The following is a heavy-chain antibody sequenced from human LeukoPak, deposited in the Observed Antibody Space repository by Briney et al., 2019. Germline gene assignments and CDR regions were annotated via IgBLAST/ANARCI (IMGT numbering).Heavy chain of an antibody. CDR3: ARGSTSGY. CDR2: IKQDGSET. V-gene: IGHV3-7*04. CDR1: GFSFSSYW. D-gene: IGHD5/OR15-5a*01. J-gene: IGHJ4*02. Sequence: GGSLRLSCAGSGFSFSSYWMSWVRQTPWKGLEWVANIKQDGSETTYMDSVKGRSTISRDNAKNSVYLRMNSLRVEDTGVYYCARGSTSGYWGQGTLVTVSS.